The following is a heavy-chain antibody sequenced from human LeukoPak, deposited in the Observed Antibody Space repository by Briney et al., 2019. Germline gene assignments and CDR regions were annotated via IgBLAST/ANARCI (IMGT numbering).Heavy chain of an antibody. V-gene: IGHV3-7*01. Sequence: GGSLRLSCAASGFTFSSYWMSWLRQAPGKGLEWVANIKQDGSDWHYVDSVKGRFTISRDNTKDSLYLQMNSLRAEDTAVYYCARPLRSTSGFDWGQGTLVTVSS. J-gene: IGHJ4*02. D-gene: IGHD6-13*01. CDR3: ARPLRSTSGFD. CDR1: GFTFSSYW. CDR2: IKQDGSDW.